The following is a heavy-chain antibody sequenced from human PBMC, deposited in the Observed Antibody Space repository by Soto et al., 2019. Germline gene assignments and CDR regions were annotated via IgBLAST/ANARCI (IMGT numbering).Heavy chain of an antibody. D-gene: IGHD6-13*01. CDR1: GFTFSSYA. V-gene: IGHV3-23*01. CDR2: ISGSVGST. Sequence: GGSLRLSCAASGFTFSSYAMSWVRQAPGKGLEWVSAISGSVGSTYYADSVKGRFTISRDNSKNTLYLQMNSLRAEDTAVYYCAKDPDGGDMAAAGYYFDYWGQGTLVTVSS. J-gene: IGHJ4*02. CDR3: AKDPDGGDMAAAGYYFDY.